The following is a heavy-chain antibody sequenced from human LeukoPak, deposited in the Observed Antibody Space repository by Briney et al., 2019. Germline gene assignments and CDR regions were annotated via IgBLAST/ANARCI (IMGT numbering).Heavy chain of an antibody. CDR1: GFTFSSYA. CDR3: AKENGRGSSSWYFDY. J-gene: IGHJ4*02. D-gene: IGHD6-13*01. Sequence: GGSLRLSCAASGFTFSSYAMSWVRQAPGKGLEWVSAISGSGGSIYYADSVKGRFTISRDNSKNTLYLQMNSLRAEDTAVYYCAKENGRGSSSWYFDYWGQGTLVTVSS. CDR2: ISGSGGSI. V-gene: IGHV3-23*01.